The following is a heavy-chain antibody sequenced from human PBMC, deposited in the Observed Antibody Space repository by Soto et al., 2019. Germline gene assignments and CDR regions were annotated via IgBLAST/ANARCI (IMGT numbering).Heavy chain of an antibody. D-gene: IGHD2-2*01. CDR1: GFTFSSYA. Sequence: EVQLLESGGGLVQPGGSLRLSCAASGFTFSSYAMNWVRQAPGKGLEWVSSISGSGGRTYYADSVEGRFTISRDNSKNTLSLQTNSLRAEDSALYYCARDRFCISTTCPPGWFDPWGQGTLVTVSS. CDR3: ARDRFCISTTCPPGWFDP. CDR2: ISGSGGRT. J-gene: IGHJ5*02. V-gene: IGHV3-23*01.